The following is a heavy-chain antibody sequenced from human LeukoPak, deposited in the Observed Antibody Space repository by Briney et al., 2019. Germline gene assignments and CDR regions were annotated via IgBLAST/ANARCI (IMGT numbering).Heavy chain of an antibody. J-gene: IGHJ3*02. CDR2: ISYSSSYI. CDR1: GFTFSNAW. CDR3: ARDLYCSSTSCTDAFDI. Sequence: GGSLRLSCAASGFTFSNAWMSWVRQAPGKGLEWVSSISYSSSYIYYADSVKGRFAISRDNAKNSLYLQMNSLRAEDTAVYYCARDLYCSSTSCTDAFDIWGQGTLVTASS. V-gene: IGHV3-21*01. D-gene: IGHD2-2*01.